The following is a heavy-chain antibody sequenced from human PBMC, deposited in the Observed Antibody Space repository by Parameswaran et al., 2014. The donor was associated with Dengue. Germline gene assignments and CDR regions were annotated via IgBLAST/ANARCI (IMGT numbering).Heavy chain of an antibody. V-gene: IGHV3-48*03. Sequence: WIRQPQEGLEWVSYISSSGSTIYYADSVKGRFTISRDNAKNSLYLQMNSLRAEDTAVYYCARVKTKWELHGMDVWGQGTTVTVSS. D-gene: IGHD1-26*01. CDR2: ISSSGSTI. CDR3: ARVKTKWELHGMDV. J-gene: IGHJ6*02.